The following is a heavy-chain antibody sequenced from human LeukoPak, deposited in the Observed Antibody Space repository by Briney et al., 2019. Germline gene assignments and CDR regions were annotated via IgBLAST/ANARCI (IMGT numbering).Heavy chain of an antibody. CDR2: INHSGST. CDR1: GGSFSGYY. Sequence: SEALSLTCAVYGGSFSGYYWSWIRQPPGKGLEWIGEINHSGSTNYNPSLKSRVTISVDTSKNQFSLKLSSVTAADTAVYYCARGEDGDYYFQHWGQGTLVTVSS. D-gene: IGHD4-17*01. V-gene: IGHV4-34*01. J-gene: IGHJ1*01. CDR3: ARGEDGDYYFQH.